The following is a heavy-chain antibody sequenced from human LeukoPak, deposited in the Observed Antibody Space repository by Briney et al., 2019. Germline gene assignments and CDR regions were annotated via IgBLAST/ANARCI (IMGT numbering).Heavy chain of an antibody. J-gene: IGHJ4*02. Sequence: PGGFLRLSCAASGVTVGNNYTNWVRQAPGKGLEWVSLIYSGGSTHYADSVKGRFTISRDNSKNTLYLQMNSLRVDDTAVYYCARDPPAVAANTYGWGQGTLVTVSS. CDR1: GVTVGNNY. V-gene: IGHV3-66*01. CDR3: ARDPPAVAANTYG. D-gene: IGHD6-6*01. CDR2: IYSGGST.